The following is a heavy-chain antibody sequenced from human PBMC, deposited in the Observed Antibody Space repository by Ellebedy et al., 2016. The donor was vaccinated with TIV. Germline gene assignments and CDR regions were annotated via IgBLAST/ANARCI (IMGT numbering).Heavy chain of an antibody. Sequence: ASVKVSXKASGYTFTNYGVAWVRQAPGQGLEWLAWSSVYNGKTNYAQKVQDRIAMTTDTTTSTAYMDLRSLTSDDTAVYYCARDTSGYFDIWGQGTLVTVS. CDR1: GYTFTNYG. CDR3: ARDTSGYFDI. J-gene: IGHJ4*02. D-gene: IGHD2-2*01. V-gene: IGHV1-18*01. CDR2: SSVYNGKT.